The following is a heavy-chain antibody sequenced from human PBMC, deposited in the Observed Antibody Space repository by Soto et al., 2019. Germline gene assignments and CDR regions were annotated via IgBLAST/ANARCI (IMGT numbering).Heavy chain of an antibody. V-gene: IGHV3-64*02. J-gene: IGHJ4*02. CDR1: GFIFSSYA. CDR2: ISSNGGTT. Sequence: EVQLVESGEGLVQPGGSLRLSCAASGFIFSSYAMHWVRQAPGKGLEYVSAISSNGGTTYYADSVQGRFTISRDNSKNTLYLHMGSLRAEDMAVYYCARAKYASGYYSGWGQGTLVTVSS. CDR3: ARAKYASGYYSG. D-gene: IGHD5-12*01.